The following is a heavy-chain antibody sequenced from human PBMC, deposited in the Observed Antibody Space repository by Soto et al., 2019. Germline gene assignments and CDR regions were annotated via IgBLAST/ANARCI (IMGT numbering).Heavy chain of an antibody. CDR2: IYYSGST. J-gene: IGHJ4*02. V-gene: IGHV4-30-4*01. CDR3: ARCYSFGDYYFDY. CDR1: AGSISSGDYY. Sequence: SETLSLTCTVSAGSISSGDYYWSWIRQPPGKGLEWIGYIYYSGSTYYNPSLKSRVTISVDTSKNQFSLKLSSVTAADTAVYYCARCYSFGDYYFDYWGQGTLVTVSS. D-gene: IGHD2-21*02.